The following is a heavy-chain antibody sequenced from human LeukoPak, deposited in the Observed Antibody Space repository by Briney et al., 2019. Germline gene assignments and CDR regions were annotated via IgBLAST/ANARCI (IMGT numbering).Heavy chain of an antibody. J-gene: IGHJ4*02. CDR3: ARQNDFRLDY. V-gene: IGHV5-51*01. Sequence: GGSLRLSCKGSGYTFSSYWIGWVRQMPGKGLEWMGIIYPGDSDTRYSPSLQGQVTISVDTSIGTAYLQWSSQKASDTAIYYCARQNDFRLDYWGQGTLVTVSS. CDR1: GYTFSSYW. D-gene: IGHD3-3*01. CDR2: IYPGDSDT.